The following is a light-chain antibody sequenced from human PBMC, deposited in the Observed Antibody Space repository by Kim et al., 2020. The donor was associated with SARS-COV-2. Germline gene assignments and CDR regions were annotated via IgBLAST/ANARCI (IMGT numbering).Light chain of an antibody. Sequence: DIQMTQSPSSLSASVGDRVTITYQASQEIGNYLNWYQQKPGKAPKLLIYVASNLETGVPSRFSGGGSGTDFTFTISNLQPEDIATYYCQQYDNVPITFGQGTRLEIK. CDR2: VAS. V-gene: IGKV1-33*01. J-gene: IGKJ5*01. CDR3: QQYDNVPIT. CDR1: QEIGNY.